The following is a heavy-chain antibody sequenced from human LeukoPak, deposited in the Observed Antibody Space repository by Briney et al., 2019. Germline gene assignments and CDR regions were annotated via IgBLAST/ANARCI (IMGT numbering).Heavy chain of an antibody. CDR3: ARQGGGYD. Sequence: SETLSLTCTVSGGSISRHYWMWIRQPPGKGLEWLGYNYYTGSTNYNSSLGGRITILIDTSKNQFSLTLTSVTAADTAVYYCARQGGGYDWGQGTLVVVSS. V-gene: IGHV4-59*08. J-gene: IGHJ4*02. D-gene: IGHD5-12*01. CDR1: GGSISRHY. CDR2: NYYTGST.